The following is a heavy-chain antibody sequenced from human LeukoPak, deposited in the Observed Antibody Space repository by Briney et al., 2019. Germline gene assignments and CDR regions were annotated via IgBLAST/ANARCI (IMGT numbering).Heavy chain of an antibody. CDR3: ARTRTKGGFYYYYMDV. CDR1: GGTFSSYA. D-gene: IGHD1-26*01. V-gene: IGHV1-69*05. CDR2: IIPIFGTA. J-gene: IGHJ6*03. Sequence: AASVKVSCKASGGTFSSYAISWVRQAPGQGLEWMGRIIPIFGTANYAQKFQGRVTITTDESTSTAYMELSSLRSEDTAVYYCARTRTKGGFYYYYMDVWGKGTTVTVSS.